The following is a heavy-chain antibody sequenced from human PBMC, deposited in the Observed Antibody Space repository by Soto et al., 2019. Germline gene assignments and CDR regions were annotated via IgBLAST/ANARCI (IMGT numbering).Heavy chain of an antibody. CDR1: GFTFSTYW. D-gene: IGHD2-21*01. Sequence: EVQLVESGGGLVQPGGSLRLSCTASGFTFSTYWMHWVRPAPGKGLVWVSRINSDASRTTYVDSVKGRFTISRDNAKNTLYLQMNSLTAEDTAVYYCTRGIEGRGDYWGQGTLVTVSS. CDR3: TRGIEGRGDY. J-gene: IGHJ4*02. V-gene: IGHV3-74*01. CDR2: INSDASRT.